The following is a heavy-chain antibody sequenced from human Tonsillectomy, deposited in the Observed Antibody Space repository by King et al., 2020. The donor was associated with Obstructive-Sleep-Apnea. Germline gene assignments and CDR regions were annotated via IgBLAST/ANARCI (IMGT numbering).Heavy chain of an antibody. J-gene: IGHJ4*02. CDR2: ISHTGTTT. V-gene: IGHV3-11*01. CDR3: ARSPTVTPPYFDI. Sequence: VQLVESGGALVKPGGSLTLSCAASGFVFSDFYMSWIRQAPGKGLEWISYISHTGTTTYYADSVKGRFTISRANGMNSLYLHMDSLRAEDTAIFYCARSPTVTPPYFDIWGQGTLVTVSS. D-gene: IGHD4-17*01. CDR1: GFVFSDFY.